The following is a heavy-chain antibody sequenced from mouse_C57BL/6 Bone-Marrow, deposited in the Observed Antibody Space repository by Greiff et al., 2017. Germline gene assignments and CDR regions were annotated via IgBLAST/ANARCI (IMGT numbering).Heavy chain of an antibody. V-gene: IGHV5-15*01. J-gene: IGHJ1*03. D-gene: IGHD2-4*01. Sequence: VQRVASGGGLVQPGGSLKLSCAASGFTFSDYGMAWVRQAPRKGPEWVAFISNLAYSIYYADTVTGRFPLSRENAKNPRYLEMSSLRSEDTAMYYCARIYYDYDGRYFDVWGTGTTVTVAS. CDR3: ARIYYDYDGRYFDV. CDR2: ISNLAYSI. CDR1: GFTFSDYG.